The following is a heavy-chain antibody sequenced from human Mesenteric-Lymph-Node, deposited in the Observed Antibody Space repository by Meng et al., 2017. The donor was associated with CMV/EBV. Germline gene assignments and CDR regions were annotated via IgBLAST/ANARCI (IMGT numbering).Heavy chain of an antibody. V-gene: IGHV4-34*01. D-gene: IGHD3-22*01. CDR1: GPSFTGYS. CDR2: INRNGRT. CDR3: ARGLYFYETSGFFPDY. Sequence: YGPSFTGYSWSWIRPPPGKGLEWIGEINRNGRTTYNPSLKSRVTLSVDTSKNQVSLRLRSVTAADTAVYYCARGLYFYETSGFFPDYWGQGTLVTVSS. J-gene: IGHJ4*02.